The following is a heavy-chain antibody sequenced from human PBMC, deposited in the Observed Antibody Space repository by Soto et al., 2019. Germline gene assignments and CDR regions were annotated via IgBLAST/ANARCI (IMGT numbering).Heavy chain of an antibody. D-gene: IGHD4-4*01. CDR3: TRSRNYESYYFAMDV. J-gene: IGHJ6*02. CDR2: SRDKANSYST. Sequence: EVQLVESGGGLVQPGGSLRLSCAASGFTFSDRYMDWVRQAPGKGLEWVGRSRDKANSYSTEYAAFVKGRFTISRDDSKNSVYLQMNSLKTEDTAVYYCTRSRNYESYYFAMDVWGQGTTVTVSS. V-gene: IGHV3-72*01. CDR1: GFTFSDRY.